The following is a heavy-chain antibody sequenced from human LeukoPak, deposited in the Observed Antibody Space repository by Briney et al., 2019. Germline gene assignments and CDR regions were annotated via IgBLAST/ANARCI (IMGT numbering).Heavy chain of an antibody. V-gene: IGHV3-23*01. D-gene: IGHD3/OR15-3a*01. CDR3: AKGDWDP. J-gene: IGHJ5*02. CDR1: GFTFSSYA. Sequence: PGWSLRLSCAASGFTFSSYAMSWVRQGPGKGLEWVSTISGSGGSTYYADSVKGRFAVSRDNSKNTLYLQMNSLRAEDTAVYYCAKGDWDPWGQGTLVTVSS. CDR2: ISGSGGST.